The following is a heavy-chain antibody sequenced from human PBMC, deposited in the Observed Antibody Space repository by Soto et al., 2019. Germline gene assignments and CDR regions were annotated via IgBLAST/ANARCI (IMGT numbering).Heavy chain of an antibody. CDR1: GASVSSGSYY. J-gene: IGHJ2*01. CDR3: ARFGSGSSGYFDL. CDR2: IYSTGNT. Sequence: QVQLRESGPGLVKPSETLSLTCSVSGASVSSGSYYWSWIRQPPGKGLELIGYIYSTGNTAHNPSLTSRVTIPVDASKIQFSLSLNSMTAADTAVYYCARFGSGSSGYFDLWGRGTLVTVSS. D-gene: IGHD1-26*01. V-gene: IGHV4-61*01.